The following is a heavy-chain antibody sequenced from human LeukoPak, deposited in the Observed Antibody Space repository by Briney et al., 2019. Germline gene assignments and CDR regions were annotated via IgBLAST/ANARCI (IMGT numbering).Heavy chain of an antibody. J-gene: IGHJ3*01. CDR1: GGSISSGDYY. D-gene: IGHD3-22*01. CDR3: ARDNYDSSGYYEHALDL. Sequence: SETLSLTCTVSGGSISSGDYYWSWVRQPPGKGLEWIAYIYYTGSTYYNPSLKSRVTISVDTSKNQFSLKMTSLTAADTAVYYCARDNYDSSGYYEHALDLWGQGTMVTVSS. CDR2: IYYTGST. V-gene: IGHV4-30-4*01.